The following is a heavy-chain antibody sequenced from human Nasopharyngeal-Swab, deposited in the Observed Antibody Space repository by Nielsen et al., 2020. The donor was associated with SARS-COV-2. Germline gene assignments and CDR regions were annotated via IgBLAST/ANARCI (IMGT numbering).Heavy chain of an antibody. CDR3: AKDLEYQGNYYYYYGMDV. CDR2: ISYDGSNK. Sequence: WIRQPPGKGLEWVAVISYDGSNKYYADSVKGRFTISRDNSKNTLYLQMNSLRAEDTAVYYCAKDLEYQGNYYYYYGMDVWGQGTTVTVSS. V-gene: IGHV3-30-3*02. J-gene: IGHJ6*02. D-gene: IGHD2-2*01.